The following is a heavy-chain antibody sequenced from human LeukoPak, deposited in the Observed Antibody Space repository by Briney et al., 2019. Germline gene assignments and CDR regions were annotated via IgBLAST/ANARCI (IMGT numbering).Heavy chain of an antibody. CDR3: ARSLSTAGIDY. J-gene: IGHJ4*02. V-gene: IGHV4-38-2*01. D-gene: IGHD2-2*01. CDR2: VFHSGST. CDR1: GYSISSGRY. Sequence: SETLSLTCAVSGYSISSGRYWGWIRPPPGKGLEWIGSVFHSGSTYYNPSLKSLVPISGDTSKIQFSVNLRSVTAADTDVYYCARSLSTAGIDYWGQGTLVTVSS.